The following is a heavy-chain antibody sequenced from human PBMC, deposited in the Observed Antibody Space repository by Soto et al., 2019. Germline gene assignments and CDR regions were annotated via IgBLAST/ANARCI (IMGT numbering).Heavy chain of an antibody. D-gene: IGHD6-13*01. CDR2: IYYSGST. CDR3: ARWYSRSWRWFDC. V-gene: IGHV4-59*08. J-gene: IGHJ5*01. CDR1: GGSISSYY. Sequence: SETLSLTCTVSGGSISSYYWSWIRQPPGKGLEWIGYIYYSGSTNYNPSLKSRVTISVDTSKNQFSLKLSSVTAADTAVYYGARWYSRSWRWFDCWGNRTLVTVGS.